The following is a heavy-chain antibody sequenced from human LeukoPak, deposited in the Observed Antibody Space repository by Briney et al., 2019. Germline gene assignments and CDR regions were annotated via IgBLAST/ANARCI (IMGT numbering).Heavy chain of an antibody. Sequence: SETLSLTCAVYGGSFSGYYWSWIRQPPGKGLEWIGEINHSGSTNYNPSLKSRVTISVDTSKNQFSLKLSSVTAANTAVYYCARAPYGPEDYYFDYWGQGTLVTVSS. CDR1: GGSFSGYY. V-gene: IGHV4-34*01. CDR3: ARAPYGPEDYYFDY. J-gene: IGHJ4*02. CDR2: INHSGST. D-gene: IGHD4-17*01.